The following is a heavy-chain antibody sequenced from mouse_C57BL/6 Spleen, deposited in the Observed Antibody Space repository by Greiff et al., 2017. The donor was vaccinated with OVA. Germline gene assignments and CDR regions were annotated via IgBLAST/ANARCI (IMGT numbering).Heavy chain of an antibody. Sequence: QVQLQQSGAELARPGASVKLSCKASGYTFTSYGISWVKQRTGQGLAWIGEIYPRSGNTYYNEKFKGKATLTADKSSSTAYMELRSLTSEDSAVYFCASYYGSSRYWYFDVWGTGTTVTVSS. D-gene: IGHD1-1*01. V-gene: IGHV1-81*01. J-gene: IGHJ1*03. CDR2: IYPRSGNT. CDR3: ASYYGSSRYWYFDV. CDR1: GYTFTSYG.